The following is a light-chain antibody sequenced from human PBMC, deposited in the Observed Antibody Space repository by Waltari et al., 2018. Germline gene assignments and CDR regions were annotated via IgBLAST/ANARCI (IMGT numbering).Light chain of an antibody. CDR1: QSVLSSSDNKNY. CDR2: WAS. V-gene: IGKV4-1*01. CDR3: QHRSSWPLT. J-gene: IGKJ4*02. Sequence: DIVMTQSPDSLAVSLGERATINCKSSQSVLSSSDNKNYLAWLQQKPGQPPKLLIYWASTRESGVPDRLSGSGSGTDFTLTITSLEPEDSAVYYCQHRSSWPLTFGGGTKVEI.